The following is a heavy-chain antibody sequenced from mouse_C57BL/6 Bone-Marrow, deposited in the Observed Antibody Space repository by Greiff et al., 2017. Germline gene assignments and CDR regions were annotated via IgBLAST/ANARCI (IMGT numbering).Heavy chain of an antibody. J-gene: IGHJ2*01. V-gene: IGHV1-74*01. Sequence: QVQLQQPGAELVKPGASVKVSCKASGYTFTSYWMHWVKQRPGQGLEWIGRIHPSDGDTNYNQKFKGKATLTVDKSSSTAYMQLSSLTSEDSAVYCCAMPTVAPYYFDYGGQGTTLTVSS. CDR2: IHPSDGDT. D-gene: IGHD1-1*01. CDR1: GYTFTSYW. CDR3: AMPTVAPYYFDY.